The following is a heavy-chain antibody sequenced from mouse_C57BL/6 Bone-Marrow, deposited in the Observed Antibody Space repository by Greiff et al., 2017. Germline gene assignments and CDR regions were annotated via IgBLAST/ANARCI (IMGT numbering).Heavy chain of an antibody. Sequence: EVQRVESGEGLVKPGGSLKLSCAASGFTFSSYAMSWVRQTPEKRLEWVAYISSGGDYIYYADTVKGRFTISRDNARNTLYLQMSSLKSEDTAMYYCTREETGHYAMDYWGQGTSVTVSS. D-gene: IGHD4-1*01. V-gene: IGHV5-9-1*02. CDR1: GFTFSSYA. J-gene: IGHJ4*01. CDR2: ISSGGDYI. CDR3: TREETGHYAMDY.